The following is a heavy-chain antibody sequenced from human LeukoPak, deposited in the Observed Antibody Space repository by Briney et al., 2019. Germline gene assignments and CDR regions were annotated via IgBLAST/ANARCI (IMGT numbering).Heavy chain of an antibody. CDR3: ARDSLGGYSYGYGRGYMDV. CDR1: GYTFTSYD. Sequence: GASVKVSCKASGYTFTSYDINWVRQAPGQGLEWMGGIIPIFGTANYAQKFQGRVTITADESTSTAYMELSSLRSEDTAVYYCARDSLGGYSYGYGRGYMDVWGKGTTVTISS. V-gene: IGHV1-69*13. D-gene: IGHD5-18*01. CDR2: IIPIFGTA. J-gene: IGHJ6*03.